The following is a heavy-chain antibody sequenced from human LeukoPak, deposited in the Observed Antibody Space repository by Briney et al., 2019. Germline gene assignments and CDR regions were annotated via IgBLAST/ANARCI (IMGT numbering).Heavy chain of an antibody. Sequence: PSETLSLTCAVYGVSFSSYSWSWIRQPPGKGLEWIGEINHSGSTNYNPSLKSRVTISVDTSKNQFSLKLSSVTAADTAVYYCAQRVVWFGELNAYYFDYWGQGTLVTVSS. J-gene: IGHJ4*02. CDR1: GVSFSSYS. CDR3: AQRVVWFGELNAYYFDY. CDR2: INHSGST. D-gene: IGHD3-10*01. V-gene: IGHV4-34*01.